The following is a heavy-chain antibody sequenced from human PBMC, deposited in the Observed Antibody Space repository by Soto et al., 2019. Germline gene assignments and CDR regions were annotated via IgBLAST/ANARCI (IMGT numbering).Heavy chain of an antibody. J-gene: IGHJ6*02. CDR1: GGSISSSSYY. D-gene: IGHD5-18*01. Sequence: SETLSLTCAVSGGSISSSSYYWGWIRQPPGKGLAWLGSIYYSGSTYYNPSLKSRVTISVDTSKNQFSLMLRSVAAADTAVYYCATSSHGYSYGFYYYYYGMDVLGQGTTVTVSS. V-gene: IGHV4-39*01. CDR2: IYYSGST. CDR3: ATSSHGYSYGFYYYYYGMDV.